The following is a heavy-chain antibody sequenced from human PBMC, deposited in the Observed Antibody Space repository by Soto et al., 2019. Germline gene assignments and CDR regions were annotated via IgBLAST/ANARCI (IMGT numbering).Heavy chain of an antibody. D-gene: IGHD7-27*01. CDR3: ARDLLGGSPAFDI. CDR2: INHSGST. CDR1: GGSFSGYY. V-gene: IGHV4-34*01. Sequence: SETLSLTCAVYGGSFSGYYWTWIRQPPGTGLEWIGEINHSGSTNYNPSLKSRVTISVDTSKNQFSLKLTSVTAADTAVYYCARDLLGGSPAFDIWGQGPMVTVSS. J-gene: IGHJ3*02.